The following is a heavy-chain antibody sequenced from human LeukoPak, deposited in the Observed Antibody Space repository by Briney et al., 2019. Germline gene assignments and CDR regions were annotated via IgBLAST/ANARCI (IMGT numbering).Heavy chain of an antibody. CDR1: GYTFTGYY. CDR3: ARDRGGGHCSSTSCYPADAFDI. D-gene: IGHD2-2*01. J-gene: IGHJ3*02. Sequence: GASVKVSCKASGYTFTGYYMHWVRQAPGQGLEWMGWINPNSGGTNYAQKFQGWVTMTRDTSISTAYMELSRLRSDDTAVYYCARDRGGGHCSSTSCYPADAFDIWGQGTMVTVSS. V-gene: IGHV1-2*04. CDR2: INPNSGGT.